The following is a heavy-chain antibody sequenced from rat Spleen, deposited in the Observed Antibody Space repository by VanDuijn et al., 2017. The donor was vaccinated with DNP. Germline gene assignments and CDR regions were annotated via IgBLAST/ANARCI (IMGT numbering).Heavy chain of an antibody. CDR1: GYSITSNY. V-gene: IGHV3-1*01. D-gene: IGHD3-4*01. CDR3: ARSGPNWPFDY. J-gene: IGHJ2*01. CDR2: ISYSGST. Sequence: EVQLQESGPGLVKPSQSLSLTCSVTGYSITSNYWGWIRKFPGNKMEWMAYISYSGSTGYNPSLKSRISITRDTSKNQFFLQVNSVTTEDTATYYCARSGPNWPFDYWGQGVMVTVSS.